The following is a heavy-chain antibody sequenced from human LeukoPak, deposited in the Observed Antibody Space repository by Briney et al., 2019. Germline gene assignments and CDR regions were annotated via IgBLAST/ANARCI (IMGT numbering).Heavy chain of an antibody. D-gene: IGHD2-15*01. Sequence: ASVKVSCKASGYTFTDFGISWVRQAPGQGLEWMGGIIPIFGTANYAQKFQGRVTITADESTSTAYMELSSLRSEDTAVYYCARGSRRCSGGSCYGAWFDPWGQGTLVTVSS. CDR1: GYTFTDFG. V-gene: IGHV1-69*13. CDR3: ARGSRRCSGGSCYGAWFDP. J-gene: IGHJ5*02. CDR2: IIPIFGTA.